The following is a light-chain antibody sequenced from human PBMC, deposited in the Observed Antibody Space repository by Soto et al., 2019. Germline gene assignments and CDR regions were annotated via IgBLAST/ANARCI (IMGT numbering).Light chain of an antibody. Sequence: QSALTQPASVSGSPGQSITISCAGTRDGIGAYDYVSWYQQHPGNAPKLLVYEVTNRPSGVSDRFSGSKSGNTASLTISGLQGEDEADYSCNSYTNSSAVVFGGGTKVTVL. CDR3: NSYTNSSAVV. J-gene: IGLJ2*01. CDR1: RDGIGAYDY. V-gene: IGLV2-14*01. CDR2: EVT.